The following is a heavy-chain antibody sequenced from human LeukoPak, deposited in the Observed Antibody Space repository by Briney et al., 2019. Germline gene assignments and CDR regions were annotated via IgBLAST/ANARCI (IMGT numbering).Heavy chain of an antibody. D-gene: IGHD6-13*01. J-gene: IGHJ4*02. V-gene: IGHV3-23*01. CDR2: ISGSGGST. CDR1: GFTSTRHA. CDR3: AKDVVAAANYFDY. Sequence: GGSLRLSCAASGFTSTRHAMSWVRQAPGKGLEWVSGISGSGGSTHYADSVKGRFTISRDNSKNTLYLQMNSLRAEDTAVYYCAKDVVAAANYFDYWGQGTLVTVSS.